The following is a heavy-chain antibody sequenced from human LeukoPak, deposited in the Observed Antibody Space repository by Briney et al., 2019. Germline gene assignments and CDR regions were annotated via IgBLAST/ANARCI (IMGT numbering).Heavy chain of an antibody. J-gene: IGHJ4*02. CDR3: ARGGAAAGTGYYFGY. CDR1: GGSFSGYY. Sequence: SEALSLTCAVYGGSFSGYYWSWIRQPPGKGLEWIGEINHSGSTNYNPSLKSRVAISVDTSKNQFSLKLSSVTAADTAVYYCARGGAAAGTGYYFGYWGQGTLVTVSS. CDR2: INHSGST. V-gene: IGHV4-34*01. D-gene: IGHD6-13*01.